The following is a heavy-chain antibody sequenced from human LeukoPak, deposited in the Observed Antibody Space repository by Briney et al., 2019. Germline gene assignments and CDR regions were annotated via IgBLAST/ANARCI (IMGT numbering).Heavy chain of an antibody. Sequence: ASVKVSCKPYGYTFNTYGITWVRQAPGQGLEWMGWISPYNGNTNYAQKFQGRVTLTTDTSTSTAYMELRSLRSDDTAVYYCASAYCSSTSCYRRGIDIYWFDPWGQGTLVTVSS. CDR2: ISPYNGNT. CDR1: GYTFNTYG. J-gene: IGHJ5*02. CDR3: ASAYCSSTSCYRRGIDIYWFDP. D-gene: IGHD2-2*02. V-gene: IGHV1-18*01.